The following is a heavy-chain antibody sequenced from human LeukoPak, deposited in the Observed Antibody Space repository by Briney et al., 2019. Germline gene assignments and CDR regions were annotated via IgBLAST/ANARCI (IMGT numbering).Heavy chain of an antibody. Sequence: AFLRPSCASSCIFFSCYLMQLVRQAPGEVVVLVSRIKSDGSSTSYADSVKGRFPIPRDNAMNTLYLQMNSLRAEDTAVYYCAMVRGYYYHGLDVWGQGTTVTVSS. J-gene: IGHJ6*02. V-gene: IGHV3-74*01. D-gene: IGHD3-10*01. CDR1: CIFFSCYL. CDR3: AMVRGYYYHGLDV. CDR2: IKSDGSST.